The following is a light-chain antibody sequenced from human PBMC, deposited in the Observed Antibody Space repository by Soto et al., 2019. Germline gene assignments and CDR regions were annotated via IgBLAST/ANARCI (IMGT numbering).Light chain of an antibody. CDR2: DVY. V-gene: IGLV2-14*01. CDR1: SSDVGCYNY. CDR3: SSYTSRSTLVV. Sequence: QSALPQPASVSGSPGQSITISCTGTSSDVGCYNYVSWYQQHPGKAPKLMVHDVYNRPSGVSNSFSGSKSRNKACLRISGLQAEDEADYYCSSYTSRSTLVVFGGGTQLTVL. J-gene: IGLJ2*01.